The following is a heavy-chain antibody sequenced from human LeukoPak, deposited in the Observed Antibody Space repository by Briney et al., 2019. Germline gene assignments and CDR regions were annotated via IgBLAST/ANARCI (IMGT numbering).Heavy chain of an antibody. CDR1: GGTFSSYA. CDR3: ARDQHYATDY. CDR2: VSSSGANT. Sequence: ASVKVSCRASGGTFSSYAISWVRQAPGQGLEWMGMVSSSGANTKYAQKFRGRVTMTSDTSTSTVYMELSSLISDDTAVYYCARDQHYATDYWGQGTLVTVCS. J-gene: IGHJ4*02. D-gene: IGHD2-2*01. V-gene: IGHV1-46*03.